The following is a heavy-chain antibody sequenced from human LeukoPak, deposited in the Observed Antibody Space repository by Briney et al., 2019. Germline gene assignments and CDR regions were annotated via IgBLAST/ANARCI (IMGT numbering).Heavy chain of an antibody. D-gene: IGHD3-22*01. J-gene: IGHJ3*02. CDR2: INHSGST. CDR3: AREVGDYYDSSGYGDAFDI. CDR1: GGSFSGYY. V-gene: IGHV4-34*01. Sequence: PSETLSLTCAVYGGSFSGYYWSWIRQPPGKGLEWIGEINHSGSTNYNPSLKSRVTISVDTSKNQFSLKLSSVTAADTAVYYCAREVGDYYDSSGYGDAFDIWGQGTMVTVSS.